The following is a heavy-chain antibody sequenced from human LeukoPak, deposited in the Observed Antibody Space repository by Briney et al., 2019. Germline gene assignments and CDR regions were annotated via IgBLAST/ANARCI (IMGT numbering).Heavy chain of an antibody. V-gene: IGHV4-34*01. J-gene: IGHJ5*02. CDR2: INHSGST. CDR1: GGSFSGYY. D-gene: IGHD4-11*01. CDR3: ARGTVFNWFDP. Sequence: SETLSLTCAVYGGSFSGYYWSWIRQPPGKGLEWIGEINHSGSTNYNPSLKSRVTISVDTSKNQFSLKLSSVTAADTAVYYCARGTVFNWFDPRGQGTLVTVSS.